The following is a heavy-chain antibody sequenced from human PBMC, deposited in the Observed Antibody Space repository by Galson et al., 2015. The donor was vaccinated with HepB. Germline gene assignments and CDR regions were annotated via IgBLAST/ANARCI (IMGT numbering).Heavy chain of an antibody. CDR1: GFTFSSYG. J-gene: IGHJ4*02. V-gene: IGHV3-33*01. CDR2: IWYDGSNK. CDR3: ARDRAGYSSGLHDY. D-gene: IGHD6-19*01. Sequence: SLRLSCAASGFTFSSYGMHWVRQAPGKGLEWVAVIWYDGSNKYYADSVKGRFTISRDNSKNTLYLQMNSLRAEDTAVYYCARDRAGYSSGLHDYWGQGTLVTVSS.